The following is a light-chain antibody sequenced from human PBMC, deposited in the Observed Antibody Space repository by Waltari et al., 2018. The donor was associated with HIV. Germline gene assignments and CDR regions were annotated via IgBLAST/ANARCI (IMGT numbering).Light chain of an antibody. CDR2: KVS. CDR1: RNIRNW. J-gene: IGKJ1*01. V-gene: IGKV1-5*03. CDR3: QQFNYFWT. Sequence: DIQMTQSPSTLYASVGDRVTITCRASRNIRNWLAWYQQKPGKAPKRLIYKVSTLESGVPSRFSGSGSGTEFTLTISCLQPDDSATYYCQQFNYFWTFGQGTKVEIK.